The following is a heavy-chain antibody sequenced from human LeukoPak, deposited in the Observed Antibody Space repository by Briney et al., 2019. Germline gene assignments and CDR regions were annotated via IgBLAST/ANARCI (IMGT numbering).Heavy chain of an antibody. CDR3: AKRLSSGWQSAYYFDY. V-gene: IGHV3-23*01. CDR1: GFTFSSYA. J-gene: IGHJ4*02. D-gene: IGHD6-19*01. CDR2: ISGSGGST. Sequence: GGSLRLSCAASGFTFSSYAMSWVRQAPGKGLEWASAISGSGGSTYYADSVKGRFTISRDNSKNTLYLQMNSLRAEDTAVYYCAKRLSSGWQSAYYFDYWGQGTLVTVSS.